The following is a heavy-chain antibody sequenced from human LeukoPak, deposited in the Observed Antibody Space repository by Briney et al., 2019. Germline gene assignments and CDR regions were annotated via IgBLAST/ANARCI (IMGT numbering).Heavy chain of an antibody. CDR1: GGSISSGSYY. Sequence: SETLSLTCTVSGGSISSGSYYWSWIRQPAGKGLEWIGRIYTSGSTNYNPSLKSRVTISVDTSKNQFSLKLSSVTAADTAVYYCARYGGVYYYYMDVWGKGTTVTVSS. D-gene: IGHD3-16*01. CDR2: IYTSGST. CDR3: ARYGGVYYYYMDV. J-gene: IGHJ6*03. V-gene: IGHV4-61*02.